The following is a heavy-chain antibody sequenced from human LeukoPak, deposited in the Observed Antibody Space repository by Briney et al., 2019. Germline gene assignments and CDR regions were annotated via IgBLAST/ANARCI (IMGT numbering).Heavy chain of an antibody. CDR1: GFTFSTYD. V-gene: IGHV3-23*01. CDR2: ISGSGGST. Sequence: PGGSLRLSCAASGFTFSTYDMTWVRQAPGKGLEWVSTISGSGGSTFYADSVMGRFTISRDNAKSSVYLQMTSLRAEDTAIYYCARGTTGGYWGQGTLVTVSS. CDR3: ARGTTGGY. D-gene: IGHD2-8*02. J-gene: IGHJ4*02.